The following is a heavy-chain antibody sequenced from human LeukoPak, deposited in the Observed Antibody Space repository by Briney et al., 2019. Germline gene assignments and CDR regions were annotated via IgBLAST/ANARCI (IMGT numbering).Heavy chain of an antibody. CDR2: TYSSGST. V-gene: IGHV4-59*08. J-gene: IGHJ4*02. CDR1: GGSIRGYY. CDR3: ARHYPPDYTFDY. D-gene: IGHD4-4*01. Sequence: SETLSLTCTVSGGSIRGYYWSWIRQPPGKRLEWIGYTYSSGSTNYNPSLQSRVTISVDTSKNQFSLRLSSVTAADTAVYYCARHYPPDYTFDYWGQGTLVTVSS.